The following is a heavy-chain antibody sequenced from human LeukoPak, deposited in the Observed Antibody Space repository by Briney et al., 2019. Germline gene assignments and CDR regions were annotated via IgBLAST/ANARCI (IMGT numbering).Heavy chain of an antibody. CDR2: LYYSGSA. CDR3: ARTYDYIWGSFRTHSLDS. CDR1: GGSISSNNYY. Sequence: NPSETLSLTCTVSGGSISSNNYYWGWIRQPPGKGLEWIGSLYYSGSAYYNPSLKSRVTISVDASKNQFSLKLSSVTAADTGVYYCARTYDYIWGSFRTHSLDSWGQGTLVTVSS. J-gene: IGHJ4*02. D-gene: IGHD3-16*02. V-gene: IGHV4-39*01.